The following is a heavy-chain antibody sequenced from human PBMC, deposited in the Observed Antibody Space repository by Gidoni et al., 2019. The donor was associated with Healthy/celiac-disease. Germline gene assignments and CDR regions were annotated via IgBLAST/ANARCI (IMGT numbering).Heavy chain of an antibody. J-gene: IGHJ3*01. CDR1: GFTLSRHA. CDR2: TSYDGSNK. CDR3: ARAYSASWFDPFDV. Sequence: QVKVVESGGGVVQPGRSLTLSCAASGFTLSRHALNWVRQAPGKGLEWVSGTSYDGSNKYYADSVKGRFTISRDNSKNTLYLQMNSRRPDDTALYYCARAYSASWFDPFDVWGQGTMVTVSS. V-gene: IGHV3-30-3*01. D-gene: IGHD6-13*01.